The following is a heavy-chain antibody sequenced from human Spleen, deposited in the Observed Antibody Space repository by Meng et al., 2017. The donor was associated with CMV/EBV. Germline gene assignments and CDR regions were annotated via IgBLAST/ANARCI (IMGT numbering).Heavy chain of an antibody. V-gene: IGHV1-2*02. CDR2: INPNSGGT. CDR1: GYTFVDCY. Sequence: KAYGYTFVDCYMHWVRQAPGQGLEWVGWINPNSGGTNIAQKFQGRVTMTRDTSISTAYMELSRLTSDDTALYYCARVGYDSSGYRAYWGQGSLVTVSS. CDR3: ARVGYDSSGYRAY. D-gene: IGHD3-22*01. J-gene: IGHJ4*02.